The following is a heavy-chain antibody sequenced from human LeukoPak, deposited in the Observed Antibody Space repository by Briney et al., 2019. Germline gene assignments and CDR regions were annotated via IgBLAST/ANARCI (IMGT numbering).Heavy chain of an antibody. J-gene: IGHJ4*02. D-gene: IGHD1-26*01. Sequence: GGSLRLSCAASGFTFSSYSMNWVRQAPGKGLEWVSSISSSSSYIYYADSVKGRFTISRHNAKNSLYLHMNSLRAEDTAVYYCARDRSSGSYYLYYFDYWGQGTLVTVSS. CDR3: ARDRSSGSYYLYYFDY. CDR1: GFTFSSYS. CDR2: ISSSSSYI. V-gene: IGHV3-21*01.